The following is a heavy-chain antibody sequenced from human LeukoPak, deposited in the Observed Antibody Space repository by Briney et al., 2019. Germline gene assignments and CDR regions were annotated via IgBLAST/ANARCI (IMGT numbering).Heavy chain of an antibody. J-gene: IGHJ4*02. V-gene: IGHV3-33*08. D-gene: IGHD5-18*01. Sequence: GESLKISCATPGFNFPSYGMHRVRQAPGKGLEWVALIWYDGTNKYYADSVKGRFTISRDNSKNTLYLQMSHLNGEDPAVYYCARDRSRGYSYGYSEYWGQGTLVTVSS. CDR1: GFNFPSYG. CDR3: ARDRSRGYSYGYSEY. CDR2: IWYDGTNK.